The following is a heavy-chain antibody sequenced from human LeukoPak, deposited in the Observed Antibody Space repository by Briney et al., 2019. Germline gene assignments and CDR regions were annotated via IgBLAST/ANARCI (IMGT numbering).Heavy chain of an antibody. Sequence: PGTSLRLSCAASGFTFSGYAFHWVRQAPGKGLEWVAVILQDGTIKYYADSVKGRFTISRDNSKNTLYLQVHSLSTEDTAVYYCVREDFGNYYFDFWGQGTLVTVSS. J-gene: IGHJ4*02. CDR3: VREDFGNYYFDF. CDR2: ILQDGTIK. D-gene: IGHD4-11*01. V-gene: IGHV3-30*04. CDR1: GFTFSGYA.